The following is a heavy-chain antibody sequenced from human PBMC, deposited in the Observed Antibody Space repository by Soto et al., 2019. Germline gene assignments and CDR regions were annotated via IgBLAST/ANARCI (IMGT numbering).Heavy chain of an antibody. CDR2: ISYDGSNK. J-gene: IGHJ3*02. V-gene: IGHV3-30*03. D-gene: IGHD3-16*01. CDR3: ARPSLVSVALDI. Sequence: GSLRLSYAASGFTFSSYGMHWVRQAPGKGLEWVAVISYDGSNKYYADSVKGRFTISRDNSKNTLYLQMNSLRAEDTAVYYYARPSLVSVALDIWGQGTMAADS. CDR1: GFTFSSYG.